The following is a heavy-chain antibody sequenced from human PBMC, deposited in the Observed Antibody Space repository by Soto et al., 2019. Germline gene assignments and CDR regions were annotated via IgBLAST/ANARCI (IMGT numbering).Heavy chain of an antibody. CDR1: GDSVSSNSAA. CDR2: TYYRSKWYN. J-gene: IGHJ4*02. V-gene: IGHV6-1*01. D-gene: IGHD3-10*01. CDR3: ARDLRPAGGSGSYYTYSYDY. Sequence: SETLSLTCASSGDSVSSNSAAWNWIRQSPSRGLEWLGRTYYRSKWYNDYAVSVKSRITINPDTSKNQFSLQLNSVTPEDTAVYYCARDLRPAGGSGSYYTYSYDYWGQGTLVTVSS.